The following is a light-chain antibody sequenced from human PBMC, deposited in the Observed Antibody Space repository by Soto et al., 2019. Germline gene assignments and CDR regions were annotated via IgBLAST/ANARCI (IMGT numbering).Light chain of an antibody. CDR3: QQYDNLLSIT. V-gene: IGKV1-33*01. Sequence: DIQMTQSPSSLSASVGDRVTITCQASQDISNYLNWYQQKPGKAPKLLIYDASNLETGVPSRFSGSGSGTDFTFTIISLQPEDIATYYCQQYDNLLSITFGQGTRLEIK. J-gene: IGKJ5*01. CDR1: QDISNY. CDR2: DAS.